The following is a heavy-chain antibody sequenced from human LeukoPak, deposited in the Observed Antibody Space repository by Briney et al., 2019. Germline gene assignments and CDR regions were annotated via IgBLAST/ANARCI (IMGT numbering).Heavy chain of an antibody. CDR2: ISGSGGST. Sequence: GGSLRLSCAASGFTFSSYAMSWVRQAPGKGLEWVSAISGSGGSTYYADSVKGRFTISRDNSKNTLHLQMNSLRAEDTAVYYCAKDRRKEYYYGSGANDYWGQGTLVTVSS. CDR3: AKDRRKEYYYGSGANDY. D-gene: IGHD3-10*01. J-gene: IGHJ4*02. V-gene: IGHV3-23*01. CDR1: GFTFSSYA.